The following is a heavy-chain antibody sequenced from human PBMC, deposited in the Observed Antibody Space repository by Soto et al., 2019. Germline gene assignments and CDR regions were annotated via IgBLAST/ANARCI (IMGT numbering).Heavy chain of an antibody. V-gene: IGHV3-30*18. CDR1: GFTFSSYG. D-gene: IGHD4-17*01. J-gene: IGHJ6*02. Sequence: GGSLRLSCAASGFTFSSYGMHWVRQAPGKGLEWVAVISYDGSNKYYADSVKGRFTISRDNSKNTLYLQMNSLRAEDTAVYYCAKDSKVLTTVAPYGMDVWGQGTTVTVS. CDR3: AKDSKVLTTVAPYGMDV. CDR2: ISYDGSNK.